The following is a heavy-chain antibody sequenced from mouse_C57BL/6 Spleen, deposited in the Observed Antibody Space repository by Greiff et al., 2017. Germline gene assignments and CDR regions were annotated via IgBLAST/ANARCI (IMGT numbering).Heavy chain of an antibody. D-gene: IGHD2-13*01. V-gene: IGHV1-80*01. CDR2: IFPGDGDT. CDR1: GYAFSSYW. CDR3: ASSDVYCYALGD. Sequence: QVQLQQSGAELVKPGASVKLSCTASGYAFSSYWMNWVKQRPGKGLEWIGQIFPGDGDTNYNGKFKGKATMTADKSSSTAYMKLSSLTSEDSAVYFCASSDVYCYALGDWGQGATVTVS. J-gene: IGHJ4*01.